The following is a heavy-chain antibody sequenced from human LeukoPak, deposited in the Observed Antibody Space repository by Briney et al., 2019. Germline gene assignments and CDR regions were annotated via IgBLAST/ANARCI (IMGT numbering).Heavy chain of an antibody. D-gene: IGHD6-6*01. CDR3: AKEVYSSSSAFRFDY. CDR1: GFTFSSYA. Sequence: PGGSLRLSCAASGFTFSSYAMSWVRQAPGKWLEWVSAISGSGGSTYYADSVKGRFTISRDNSKNTLYLQMNSRRAEDTAVYYCAKEVYSSSSAFRFDYWGQGTLVTVSS. V-gene: IGHV3-23*01. CDR2: ISGSGGST. J-gene: IGHJ4*02.